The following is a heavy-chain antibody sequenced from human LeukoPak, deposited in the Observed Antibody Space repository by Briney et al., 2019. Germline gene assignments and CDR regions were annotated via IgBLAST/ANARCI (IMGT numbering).Heavy chain of an antibody. Sequence: ASVKVSCKASGYTFINYGITWVRQAPGQGLEWMGWISAYNSAYNGNTHYAQKLQGRVTMTTDTSTNTGYMELRSLRSDDTAVYYCARGDIVVVVAAKTSGYFDYWGQGTLVTVSS. CDR2: ISAYNSAYNGNT. V-gene: IGHV1-18*01. CDR3: ARGDIVVVVAAKTSGYFDY. D-gene: IGHD2-15*01. J-gene: IGHJ4*02. CDR1: GYTFINYG.